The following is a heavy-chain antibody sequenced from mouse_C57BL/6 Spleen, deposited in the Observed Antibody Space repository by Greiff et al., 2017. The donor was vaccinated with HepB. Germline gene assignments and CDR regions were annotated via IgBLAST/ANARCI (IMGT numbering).Heavy chain of an antibody. D-gene: IGHD1-1*01. CDR3: ARGDYYGSSPFAY. J-gene: IGHJ3*01. Sequence: ESGPGLVKPSQSLSLTCSVTGYSITSGYYWNWIRQFPGNKLEWMGYISYDGSNNYNPSLKNRISITRDTSKNQFFLKLNSVTTEDTATYYCARGDYYGSSPFAYWCQGTLVTVSA. CDR1: GYSITSGYY. CDR2: ISYDGSN. V-gene: IGHV3-6*01.